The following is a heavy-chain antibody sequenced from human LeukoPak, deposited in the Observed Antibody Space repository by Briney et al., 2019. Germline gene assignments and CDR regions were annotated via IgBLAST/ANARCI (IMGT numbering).Heavy chain of an antibody. CDR1: GGSISSYY. CDR3: ARASYSSSWYAVDN. J-gene: IGHJ4*02. Sequence: SETLSLTCTVSGGSISSYYWSWIRQPPGKGLEWTGYIHNSGSTNYNPSLKSRVTISVDTSKNQFSLKVSSVTAADTAVYYCARASYSSSWYAVDNWGQGTLVTVSS. V-gene: IGHV4-59*08. CDR2: IHNSGST. D-gene: IGHD6-13*01.